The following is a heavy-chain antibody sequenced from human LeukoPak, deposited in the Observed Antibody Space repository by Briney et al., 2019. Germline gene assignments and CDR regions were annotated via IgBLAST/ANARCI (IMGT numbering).Heavy chain of an antibody. J-gene: IGHJ3*02. CDR1: GFTFDDYA. Sequence: PGGSLRLSCAASGFTFDDYAMHWVREAPGKGLEWVSLMSGDGGSTYYSDSVKGRFTISRDNSKNSLYLQMNSLRTDDTALYYCAKDRTTVTPWHAFDIWGQGTMVTVSS. V-gene: IGHV3-43*02. CDR3: AKDRTTVTPWHAFDI. CDR2: MSGDGGST. D-gene: IGHD4-17*01.